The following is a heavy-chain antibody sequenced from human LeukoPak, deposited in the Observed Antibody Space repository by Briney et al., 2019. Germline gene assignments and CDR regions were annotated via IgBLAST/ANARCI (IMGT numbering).Heavy chain of an antibody. Sequence: AGSLRLSCEASGFTFTNLATKWVRQAERDLLQWDSTIIGSGTDAFSADSVKGRFTMSRDNSRNTVFLQMYSLRAEDTAVYYCAKGRSFSRSYFDYWGQGILVTVSS. J-gene: IGHJ4*02. CDR3: AKGRSFSRSYFDY. CDR1: GFTFTNLA. V-gene: IGHV3-23*01. CDR2: IIGSGTDA.